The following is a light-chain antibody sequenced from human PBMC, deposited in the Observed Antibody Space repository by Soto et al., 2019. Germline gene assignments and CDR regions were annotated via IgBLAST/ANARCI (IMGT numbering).Light chain of an antibody. Sequence: DIQMNQSPSSLYASVGARVTITCRASQGVSAYLLWYQQRHGRAPKLLMYGASNLLSGVPSRFSGSGSWTNFPLTISSLQPEDCATYYCQQSYKTPHTFGQWTKLETK. CDR2: GAS. J-gene: IGKJ2*01. V-gene: IGKV1-39*01. CDR3: QQSYKTPHT. CDR1: QGVSAY.